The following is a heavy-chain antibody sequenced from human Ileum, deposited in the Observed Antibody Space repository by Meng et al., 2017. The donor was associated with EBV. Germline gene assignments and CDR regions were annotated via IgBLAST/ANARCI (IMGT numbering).Heavy chain of an antibody. CDR3: ARYGRCNGNSFYCFDP. CDR1: GGPFNDYY. D-gene: IGHD4-23*01. CDR2: IDQSGYT. V-gene: IGHV4-34*01. J-gene: IGHJ5*02. Sequence: QWPLQQWGTGLLKPSETLSLTCAVYGGPFNDYYWTWLRQPPGKGLEWIGEIDQSGYTKFNPSLSSRATISRDTSNNQFSLRLNSVTAADTALYYCARYGRCNGNSFYCFDPWGQGTLVTVSS.